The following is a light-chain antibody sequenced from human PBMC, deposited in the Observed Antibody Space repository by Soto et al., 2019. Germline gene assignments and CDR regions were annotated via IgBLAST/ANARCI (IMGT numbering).Light chain of an antibody. V-gene: IGKV3-20*01. CDR1: QSVSSY. CDR3: QQYGSSPPRT. J-gene: IGKJ1*01. Sequence: EIVLTQSPATLSLSRGERATLSCRASQSVSSYLAWYQQKPGQAPRLLIYDASNRATGIPARFSGSGSGTDFTLTISRLEPEDFAVYYCQQYGSSPPRTFGQGTKVDIK. CDR2: DAS.